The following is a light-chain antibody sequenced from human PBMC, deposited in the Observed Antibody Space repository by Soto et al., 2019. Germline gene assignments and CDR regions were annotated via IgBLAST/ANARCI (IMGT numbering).Light chain of an antibody. J-gene: IGKJ1*01. CDR3: QQYTNWPSWT. CDR1: QSVGSF. Sequence: EKVMTKSPATLSMSPGERATLSCRASQSVGSFLAWYQQKPGQAPRLLIYGASTRATGIPARFSGSGSGTEFTLTISSLQSEDFAVYYCQQYTNWPSWTFGQGTKVE. CDR2: GAS. V-gene: IGKV3-15*01.